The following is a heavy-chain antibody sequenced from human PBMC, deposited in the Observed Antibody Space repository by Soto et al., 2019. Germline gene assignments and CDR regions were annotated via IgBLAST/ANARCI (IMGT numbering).Heavy chain of an antibody. D-gene: IGHD6-13*01. Sequence: EVQLVESGGGLVQPGGSLRLSCAASGFTFSSYEMNWVRQAPGKGLEWVSYISSSGSTIYYADSVKGRFTISRDNAKNSQYQQMNRRRAEDTAVYYCARTRESSSSWYPVSIGYWGQGTLVTVSS. J-gene: IGHJ4*02. CDR1: GFTFSSYE. V-gene: IGHV3-48*03. CDR2: ISSSGSTI. CDR3: ARTRESSSSWYPVSIGY.